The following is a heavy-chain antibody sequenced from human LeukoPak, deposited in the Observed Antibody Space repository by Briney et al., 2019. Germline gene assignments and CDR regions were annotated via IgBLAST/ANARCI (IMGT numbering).Heavy chain of an antibody. V-gene: IGHV4-59*08. J-gene: IGHJ6*02. CDR1: GVSVTSHC. D-gene: IGHD3-16*01. Sequence: SETLSLTCTVSGVSVTSHCWNWIRQPPGKGLEWIGYTHYSDNADSNPSLKSRVTISLDTSDNQFSLKLSSVTAADTAVYYCARARAVANVGGYNYHPLDVWGQGTTVTVS. CDR3: ARARAVANVGGYNYHPLDV. CDR2: THYSDNA.